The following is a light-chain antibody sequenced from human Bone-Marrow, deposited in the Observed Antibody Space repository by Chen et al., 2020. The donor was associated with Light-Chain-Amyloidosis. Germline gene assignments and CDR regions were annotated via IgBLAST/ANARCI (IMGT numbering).Light chain of an antibody. CDR2: TDY. CDR1: MSNIGNNV. J-gene: IGLJ3*02. Sequence: QSVLTQPPSASGTPGQRVTTSCSGSMSNIGNNVVNWYQHLPGTAPRLLINTDYKRPSGVPDRFSGSKSGTSASLAISGLQSEDEADYYCATWDDSLNGPLFGGGTKLTVL. V-gene: IGLV1-44*01. CDR3: ATWDDSLNGPL.